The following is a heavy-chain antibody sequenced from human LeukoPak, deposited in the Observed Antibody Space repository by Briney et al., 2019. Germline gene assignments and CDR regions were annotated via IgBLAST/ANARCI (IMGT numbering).Heavy chain of an antibody. CDR1: GFTFSSYW. D-gene: IGHD7-27*01. J-gene: IGHJ4*02. CDR3: ARDSSWAFDY. Sequence: PGGSLRLSCAASGFTFSSYWMNWARQAPGKGLEWVASINHNGNVNYYVDSVRGRFTISRDNAKNSLYLQMDSLRVEDTAVYYCARDSSWAFDYWGQGIAVTVSS. CDR2: INHNGNVN. V-gene: IGHV3-7*01.